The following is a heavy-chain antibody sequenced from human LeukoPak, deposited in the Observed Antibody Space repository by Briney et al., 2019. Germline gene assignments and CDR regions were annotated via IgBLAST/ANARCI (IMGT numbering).Heavy chain of an antibody. CDR1: GFTFSSYA. CDR3: ASPFWRLYYYGMDV. V-gene: IGHV3-30-3*01. Sequence: GGSLRLSCAASGFTFSSYAMHWVRQAPGKGLEWVAVISYDGSNKYYADSVKGRFTISRDNSKNTLYLQMNSLRAEDTAVYYCASPFWRLYYYGMDVWGQGTTVTVSS. CDR2: ISYDGSNK. D-gene: IGHD3-3*01. J-gene: IGHJ6*02.